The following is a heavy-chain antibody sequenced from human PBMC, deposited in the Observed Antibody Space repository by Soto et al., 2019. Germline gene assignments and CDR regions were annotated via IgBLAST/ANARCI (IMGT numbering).Heavy chain of an antibody. V-gene: IGHV3-30-3*01. CDR3: AREEYSSGWRYFDL. J-gene: IGHJ2*01. CDR1: GFTFSSYA. CDR2: ISYDGSNK. Sequence: GGSLRLSCAASGFTFSSYAMHWVRQAPGKGLEWVAVISYDGSNKYYADSVKGRFTISRDNSKNTLYLQMNSLRAEDTAVYYCAREEYSSGWRYFDLWGRGTLVTVSS. D-gene: IGHD6-19*01.